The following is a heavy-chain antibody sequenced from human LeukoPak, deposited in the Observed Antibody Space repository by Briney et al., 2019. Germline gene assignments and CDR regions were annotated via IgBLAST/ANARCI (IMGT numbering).Heavy chain of an antibody. V-gene: IGHV3-30*03. Sequence: GGSLRLSCAASGFTFSSYGMHWVRQAPGKGLEWVAVISYDGSNKYYADSVKGRFTISRDNSKNTLYLQMNSLRAEDTAVYYCTFSDLGSYYQLGDAFDIWGQGTMVTVSS. CDR2: ISYDGSNK. D-gene: IGHD3-10*01. CDR1: GFTFSSYG. CDR3: TFSDLGSYYQLGDAFDI. J-gene: IGHJ3*02.